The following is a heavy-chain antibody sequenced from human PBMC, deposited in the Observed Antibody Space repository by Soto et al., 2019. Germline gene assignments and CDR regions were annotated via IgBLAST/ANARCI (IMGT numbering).Heavy chain of an antibody. CDR1: GFTFSSYA. Sequence: EVQLLESGGGLVQPGGSLRLSCAASGFTFSSYAMSWVRQAPGKGLEWVSAISGSGGSTYYADSVKGRFTISRDNSKNTLYLQMNSLRAEDTAVYYRAKVGSSTSCYATWGQGTLVTVSS. CDR2: ISGSGGST. CDR3: AKVGSSTSCYAT. D-gene: IGHD2-2*01. V-gene: IGHV3-23*01. J-gene: IGHJ5*02.